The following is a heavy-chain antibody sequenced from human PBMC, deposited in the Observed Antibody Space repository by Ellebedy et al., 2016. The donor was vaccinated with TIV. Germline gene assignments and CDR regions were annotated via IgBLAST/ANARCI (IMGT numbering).Heavy chain of an antibody. Sequence: PGGSLRLSCAASGFTFSSYAMSWIRQAPGKGLEWVSSISGSSSHKYYADSVKGRFTISRDNSKNTLYVQMNSLRAEDTAVYYCAKASGSSGNTNYYFDNWGQGTLGTVSS. CDR2: ISGSSSHK. V-gene: IGHV3-23*01. J-gene: IGHJ4*02. CDR3: AKASGSSGNTNYYFDN. CDR1: GFTFSSYA. D-gene: IGHD3-22*01.